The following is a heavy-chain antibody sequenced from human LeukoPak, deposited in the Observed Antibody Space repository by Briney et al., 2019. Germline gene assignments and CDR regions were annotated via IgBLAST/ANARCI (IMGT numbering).Heavy chain of an antibody. V-gene: IGHV3-53*01. CDR3: ARGKSSGYYHGGVPYVDS. CDR1: GFTVSSNY. Sequence: GGSLRLSCAASGFTVSSNYMSWVRHPPGKGLEWVSVIYGGGTTYYADSVQGRFTISRDNSKNTLYLQMNSLSPDDTAVYYCARGKSSGYYHGGVPYVDSCGQGTLVTVSA. J-gene: IGHJ4*02. D-gene: IGHD3-22*01. CDR2: IYGGGTT.